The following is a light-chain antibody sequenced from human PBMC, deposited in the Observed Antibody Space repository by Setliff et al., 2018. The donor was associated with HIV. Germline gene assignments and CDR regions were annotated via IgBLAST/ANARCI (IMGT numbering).Light chain of an antibody. V-gene: IGLV2-23*02. Sequence: QSGLTQPPSVSGSPGRSIIISCTGTINNIGSYNRVSWYQQRPGTAPKLIIFEVNKRPSGVSNRFSGSKSGSTASLAISGLQADDEGDYYCCSYAGTDTFVVFGTGTKVTVL. CDR1: INNIGSYNR. CDR3: CSYAGTDTFVV. J-gene: IGLJ1*01. CDR2: EVN.